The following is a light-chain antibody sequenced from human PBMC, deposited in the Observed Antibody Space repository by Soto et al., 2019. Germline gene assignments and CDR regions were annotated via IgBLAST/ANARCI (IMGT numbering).Light chain of an antibody. J-gene: IGLJ3*02. V-gene: IGLV1-40*01. CDR1: SSNIGAGYD. CDR2: GNT. Sequence: QSVVTQPPSVSGAPGQRVTISCTGTSSNIGAGYDVHWYQHLPGTAPKLLIYGNTIRPSGVPDRFSGSKSGSSASLAISGLRSEDEADYYCAAWDDSLRGWVFGGGTKLTVL. CDR3: AAWDDSLRGWV.